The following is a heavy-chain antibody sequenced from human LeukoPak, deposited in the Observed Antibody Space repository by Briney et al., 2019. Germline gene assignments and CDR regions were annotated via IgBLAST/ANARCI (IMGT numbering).Heavy chain of an antibody. J-gene: IGHJ5*01. CDR1: GFTFSSYA. CDR3: ARGSVVDESGSYYRWFDL. CDR2: ISYDGSNK. V-gene: IGHV3-30-3*01. D-gene: IGHD3-10*01. Sequence: GGSLRLSCAASGFTFSSYAMHWVRQAPGKGLEWVAVISYDGSNKYYADSVKGRFTISRDNSKNTLYLHLNSLGVEDTAVYYCARGSVVDESGSYYRWFDLWGQGSLVTVSS.